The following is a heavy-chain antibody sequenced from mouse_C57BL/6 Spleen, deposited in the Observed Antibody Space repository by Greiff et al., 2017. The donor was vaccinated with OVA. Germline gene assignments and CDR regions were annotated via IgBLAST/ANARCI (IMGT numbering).Heavy chain of an antibody. D-gene: IGHD2-2*01. J-gene: IGHJ4*01. CDR2: FTMYSDAT. CDR1: YFAFMASA. V-gene: IGHV1-49*01. Sequence: LQQSGAELVRPGSSVKLSCKDSYFAFMASAMHWVKQRPGHGLEWIGSFTMYSDATAYSENFKGKATLTANTSSSTAYMELSSLTSEDSAGYYCARGDYGYDGRDYYAMDYWGQGTSVTVSS. CDR3: ARGDYGYDGRDYYAMDY.